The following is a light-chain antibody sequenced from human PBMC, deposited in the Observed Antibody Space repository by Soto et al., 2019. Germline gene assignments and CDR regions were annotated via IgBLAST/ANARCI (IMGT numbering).Light chain of an antibody. CDR3: SSYAGSNNFVV. J-gene: IGLJ2*01. V-gene: IGLV2-8*01. CDR1: NSDVGGYNY. Sequence: QLVLTQPPSASGSPGQSVTISCTGTNSDVGGYNYVSWYQQHPGKAPKLMIYEVTKRPSGVPDRFSGSKSGNTASLTVSGLQAEDEADYYCSSYAGSNNFVVFGGGTKLTVL. CDR2: EVT.